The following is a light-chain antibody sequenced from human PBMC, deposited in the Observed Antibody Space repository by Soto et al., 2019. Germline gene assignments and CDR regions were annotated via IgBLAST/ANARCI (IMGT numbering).Light chain of an antibody. CDR3: SSYTSSNTYV. J-gene: IGLJ1*01. CDR1: SSDVGRYNY. CDR2: DVS. V-gene: IGLV2-14*01. Sequence: QSALTQPASVSGSPGQSITISCTGTSSDVGRYNYVSWYQQHPGKAPKLIIYDVSNRPSGLSNRFSGSKSDNTASLTISGLQPEDEADYYCSSYTSSNTYVFAPGTKVTVL.